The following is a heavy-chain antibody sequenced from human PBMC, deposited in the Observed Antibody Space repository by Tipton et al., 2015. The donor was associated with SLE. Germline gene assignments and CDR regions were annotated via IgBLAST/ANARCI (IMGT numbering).Heavy chain of an antibody. CDR2: ISGSGGST. J-gene: IGHJ3*02. CDR1: GFTFSSYW. V-gene: IGHV3-23*01. Sequence: SLRLSCAASGFTFSSYWMSWVRQAPGKGLEWVSAISGSGGSTYYADSVKGRFTISRDNSKNTLYLQMNSLRAEDTAVYYCARGGTLAYQSPYWAFDIWGQGTMVTVSS. D-gene: IGHD2-2*01. CDR3: ARGGTLAYQSPYWAFDI.